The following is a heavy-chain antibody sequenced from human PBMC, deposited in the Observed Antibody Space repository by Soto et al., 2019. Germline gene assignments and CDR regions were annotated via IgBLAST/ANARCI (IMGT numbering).Heavy chain of an antibody. V-gene: IGHV1-3*01. J-gene: IGHJ4*02. CDR2: INAGNGNT. Sequence: QVQLVQSGAEVKKPGVSVKVSCKASGYTFTSYAMHWVRQAPGQRLEWMGWINAGNGNTKYSQKFQGRVTITRDTSASTAYMELSSLRSEDTAVYYCARAKLWFGEFDYWGQGTLVTVSS. CDR1: GYTFTSYA. D-gene: IGHD3-10*01. CDR3: ARAKLWFGEFDY.